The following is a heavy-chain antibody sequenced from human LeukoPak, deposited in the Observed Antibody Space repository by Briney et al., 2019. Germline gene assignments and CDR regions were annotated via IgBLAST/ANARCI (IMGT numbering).Heavy chain of an antibody. V-gene: IGHV1-3*01. CDR2: IIGGNGNT. Sequence: ASVKVSCKASGYTFTNYALHWVRQAPGQRLEWMGWIIGGNGNTKYSQKFQGRVTITRDTSASTAYMELSSLRSEDTAVYYCARERVGATTFDYWGQGTLVTVSS. D-gene: IGHD1-26*01. J-gene: IGHJ4*02. CDR3: ARERVGATTFDY. CDR1: GYTFTNYA.